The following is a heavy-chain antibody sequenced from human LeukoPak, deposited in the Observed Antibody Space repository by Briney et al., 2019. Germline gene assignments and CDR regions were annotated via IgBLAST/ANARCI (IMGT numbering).Heavy chain of an antibody. V-gene: IGHV3-23*01. J-gene: IGHJ4*02. Sequence: PGGSLRLSCAASGFTFSSYAMSWVSQAPGKGLEWVSAISGSGGSTYYADSVKGRFTISRDNSKNTLYLQMNSLRAEDTAVYYCARNSGSYFSQYFDYWGQGTLVTVSS. D-gene: IGHD1-26*01. CDR2: ISGSGGST. CDR3: ARNSGSYFSQYFDY. CDR1: GFTFSSYA.